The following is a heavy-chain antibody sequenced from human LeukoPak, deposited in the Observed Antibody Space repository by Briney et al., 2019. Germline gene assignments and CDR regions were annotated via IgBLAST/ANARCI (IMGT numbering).Heavy chain of an antibody. J-gene: IGHJ4*02. CDR2: IYYSGST. Sequence: SETLSFTCTVSGGSLSSYYWSWIRPPPGAGLEWIGYIYYSGSTTYNPFLKSRVTISVDTSKNQFSLKLSSVTAADTAVYYCARDWGSEGYFDYWGQGTLATVSS. V-gene: IGHV4-59*01. CDR3: ARDWGSEGYFDY. CDR1: GGSLSSYY. D-gene: IGHD7-27*01.